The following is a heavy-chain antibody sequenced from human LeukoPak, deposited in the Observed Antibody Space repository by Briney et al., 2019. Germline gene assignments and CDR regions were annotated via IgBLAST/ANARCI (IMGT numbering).Heavy chain of an antibody. CDR1: GFTFSNYW. D-gene: IGHD1-7*01. J-gene: IGHJ6*02. Sequence: PGGSLRLSCAASGFTFSNYWMHWVRQGPGIGLVWVSRINGDGSITNYADSVKGRFTISRDNSKNTLYLQMNSLRAEDTAVYYCARIPDSSSVSTGTTSPLKYYYGMDVWGQGTTVTVSS. V-gene: IGHV3-74*01. CDR3: ARIPDSSSVSTGTTSPLKYYYGMDV. CDR2: INGDGSIT.